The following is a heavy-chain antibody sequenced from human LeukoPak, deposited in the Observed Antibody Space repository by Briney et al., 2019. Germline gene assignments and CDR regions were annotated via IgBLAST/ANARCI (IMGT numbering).Heavy chain of an antibody. CDR2: IYHSGST. CDR1: GYSISSGYY. V-gene: IGHV4-38-2*01. D-gene: IGHD1-1*01. J-gene: IGHJ4*02. Sequence: SETLSLTCAVSGYSISSGYYWGWIRQPPGKGLEGIGSIYHSGSTYYNTSIKSRVTISVDTYKNQFSLKLRSVTAADTAVYYCARHRTSSNYFDYWGQGTLVTVSS. CDR3: ARHRTSSNYFDY.